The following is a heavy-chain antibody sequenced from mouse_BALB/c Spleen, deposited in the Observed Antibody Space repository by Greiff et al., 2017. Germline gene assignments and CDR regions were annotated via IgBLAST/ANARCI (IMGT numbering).Heavy chain of an antibody. CDR2: ISYSGST. D-gene: IGHD2-4*01. CDR3: ARGGATMITTGFAY. V-gene: IGHV3-2*02. Sequence: EVKLMESGPGLVKPSQSLSLTCTVTGYSITSDYAWNWIRQFPGNKLEWMGYISYSGSTSYNPSLKSRISITRDTSKNQFFLQLNSVTTEDTATYYCARGGATMITTGFAYWGQGTLVTVSA. CDR1: GYSITSDYA. J-gene: IGHJ3*01.